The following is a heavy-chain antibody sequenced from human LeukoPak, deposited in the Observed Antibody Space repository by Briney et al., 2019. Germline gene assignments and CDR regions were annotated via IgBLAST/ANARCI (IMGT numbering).Heavy chain of an antibody. CDR1: GFNFRDYG. V-gene: IGHV3-30*18. J-gene: IGHJ4*02. Sequence: PGGSLRLSCAASGFNFRDYGIHWVRQTPGKGLEWVAVISYDESNKYYADSVKGRFTISRDNSKNTLYLQMNSLRAEDTAVYYCAKEGRYSGEFDYWGQGTLVTVSS. CDR3: AKEGRYSGEFDY. CDR2: ISYDESNK. D-gene: IGHD4-11*01.